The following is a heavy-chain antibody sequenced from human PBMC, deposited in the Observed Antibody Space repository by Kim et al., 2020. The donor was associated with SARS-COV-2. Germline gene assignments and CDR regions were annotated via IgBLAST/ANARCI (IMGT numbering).Heavy chain of an antibody. J-gene: IGHJ4*02. CDR3: TTYSSGWF. CDR2: IKSKTHGGTT. CDR1: GFTFSNAW. V-gene: IGHV3-15*01. D-gene: IGHD6-13*01. Sequence: GGSLRLSCAASGFTFSNAWMSWVRQAPGKGLEWVGRIKSKTHGGTTDYAAPVKGRFTISRDDSKNTLYLQMNSLKTEDTAVYYCTTYSSGWFWGQGTLITVSS.